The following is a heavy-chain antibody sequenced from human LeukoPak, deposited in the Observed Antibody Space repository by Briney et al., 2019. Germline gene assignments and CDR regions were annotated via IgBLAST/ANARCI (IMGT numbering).Heavy chain of an antibody. CDR2: ISAYNNNT. V-gene: IGHV1-18*01. CDR3: ARDSPYATFLDGAWFDP. D-gene: IGHD2/OR15-2a*01. Sequence: GASVKVSCKASGYTFTSYGISWVRQAPGQGLEWMGWISAYNNNTNYAQKLQGRVTMTTDTSTSTAYMELRSLRSDDTAVYYCARDSPYATFLDGAWFDPWGQGTLVTVSS. J-gene: IGHJ5*02. CDR1: GYTFTSYG.